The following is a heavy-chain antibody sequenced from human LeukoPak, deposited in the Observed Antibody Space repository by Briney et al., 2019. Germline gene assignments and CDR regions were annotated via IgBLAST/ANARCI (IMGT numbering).Heavy chain of an antibody. CDR1: GFTFSSYW. D-gene: IGHD2-2*01. Sequence: GGSLRLSCAASGFTFSSYWMNWVRQAPGKGLEWVANIKQDGGEKYYMDSVKGRFTISRDNAKNSLYLQMNSLRAEDTAVYYCARDLGSSAAMGEIWFDPWGQGTLVTVSS. CDR3: ARDLGSSAAMGEIWFDP. CDR2: IKQDGGEK. V-gene: IGHV3-7*01. J-gene: IGHJ5*02.